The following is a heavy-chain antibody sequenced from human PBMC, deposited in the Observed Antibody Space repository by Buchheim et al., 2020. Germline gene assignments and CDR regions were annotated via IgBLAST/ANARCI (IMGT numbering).Heavy chain of an antibody. CDR2: IYHGGRT. D-gene: IGHD3-22*01. CDR1: GGSIRSSNW. V-gene: IGHV4-4*02. J-gene: IGHJ4*02. CDR3: ARGTAGYYDSSGYYLSVGYFDY. Sequence: QVQLQESGRGLVKTSGTLSITCAVSGGSIRSSNWWSWVRQHPGRGLEWIGEIYHGGRTYYNVSLKSRVTISVDKSKNQCSLKLSSVTAADTAVYYCARGTAGYYDSSGYYLSVGYFDYWGQGTL.